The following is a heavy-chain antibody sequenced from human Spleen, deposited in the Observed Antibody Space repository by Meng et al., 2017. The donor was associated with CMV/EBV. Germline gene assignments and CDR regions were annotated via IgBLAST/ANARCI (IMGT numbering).Heavy chain of an antibody. CDR3: ARNLLVAASGTWFDP. CDR1: GYHFTVYY. V-gene: IGHV1-2*02. Sequence: YGYHFTVYYEHWVRPAPGQGLGWMGWINTNSGGTNYAQKFQGRVTMTRDTSISTAYMELSRLRSDDTAVYYCARNLLVAASGTWFDPWGQGTLVTVSS. CDR2: INTNSGGT. J-gene: IGHJ5*02. D-gene: IGHD2-15*01.